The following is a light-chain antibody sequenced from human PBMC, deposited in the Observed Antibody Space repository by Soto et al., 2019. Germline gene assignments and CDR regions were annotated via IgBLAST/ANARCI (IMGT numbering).Light chain of an antibody. Sequence: QSVLTQPPSASGTPGQRVTISCSGSRSNIGNDYVYWYQHLPGTAPKLLIYSNNQRPSGVPDRFSGSKSGTSASLAISGLRSEDEADYYCAAWDGSLSGRVFGGGTKLTVL. CDR3: AAWDGSLSGRV. J-gene: IGLJ2*01. CDR2: SNN. CDR1: RSNIGNDY. V-gene: IGLV1-47*01.